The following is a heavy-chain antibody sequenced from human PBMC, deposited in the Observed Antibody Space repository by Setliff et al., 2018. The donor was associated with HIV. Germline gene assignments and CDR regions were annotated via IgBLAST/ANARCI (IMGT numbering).Heavy chain of an antibody. Sequence: SETLSLTCTVSGGAISSSYYYWGWIRQPPGKGLQWIGSISYTGKSYYNPALKRRVTVSVDTSKNQLSLKLTSMTAADTAVYYCAAASSWDPLLDYWGQGTLVTVSS. D-gene: IGHD6-13*01. CDR2: ISYTGKS. CDR3: AAASSWDPLLDY. J-gene: IGHJ4*02. CDR1: GGAISSSYYY. V-gene: IGHV4-39*01.